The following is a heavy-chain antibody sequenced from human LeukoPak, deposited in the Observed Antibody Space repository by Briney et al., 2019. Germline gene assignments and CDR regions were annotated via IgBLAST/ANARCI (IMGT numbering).Heavy chain of an antibody. D-gene: IGHD6-6*01. CDR1: GFTFSTYG. V-gene: IGHV3-23*01. CDR2: ISDTGSDT. CDR3: AKRVPYSSSSVYFDA. J-gene: IGHJ4*02. Sequence: PGGSLSLSCAASGFTFSTYGMNWVRQAPGKGLEWVSSISDTGSDTYYADSVKGRFTISRDNSKNTLFLHMNSLRVEDTAIYYCAKRVPYSSSSVYFDAWGQGALVTVSS.